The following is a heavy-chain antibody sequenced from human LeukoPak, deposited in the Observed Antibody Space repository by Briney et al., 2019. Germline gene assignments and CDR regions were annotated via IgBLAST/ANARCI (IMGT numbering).Heavy chain of an antibody. J-gene: IGHJ5*02. CDR2: IATAGDT. Sequence: GGSLRLSCEASGFTFSSYDMQWVRQGIGKGLEWVSGIATAGDTFYAGSVKGRFTISRENGKKSLYLQMNDLRAGDTAVYYCARGGELGFDPWGQGALVTVSS. D-gene: IGHD1-7*01. CDR3: ARGGELGFDP. CDR1: GFTFSSYD. V-gene: IGHV3-13*01.